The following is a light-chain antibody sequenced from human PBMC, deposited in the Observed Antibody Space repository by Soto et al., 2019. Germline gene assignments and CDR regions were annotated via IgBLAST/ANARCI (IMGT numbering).Light chain of an antibody. CDR3: QQYGGSRRT. Sequence: EIVLAQSPAILPWSPRERATQSCRASQSLSKSLVWYQQKPGQAPRLLIDGASNRATGIPARFSGSGSGTDFTLTISRLEPEDFAVYYCQQYGGSRRTFGQGTKVDIK. J-gene: IGKJ1*01. CDR2: GAS. V-gene: IGKV3-20*01. CDR1: QSLSKS.